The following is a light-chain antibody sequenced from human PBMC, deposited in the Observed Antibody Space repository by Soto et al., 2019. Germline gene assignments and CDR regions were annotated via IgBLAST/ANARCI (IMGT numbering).Light chain of an antibody. CDR3: QQSYSTPWT. J-gene: IGKJ1*01. V-gene: IGKV1-39*01. CDR1: QRISNY. CDR2: GAS. Sequence: DIQMTQSPSSLSASVGDRVTITCRASQRISNYLNWYQHKPGKDPKLLIYGASTLQSGVPSRFGGGGSGTDYTLTISGLQPEDLAIYYCQQSYSTPWTFGQGTKVEIK.